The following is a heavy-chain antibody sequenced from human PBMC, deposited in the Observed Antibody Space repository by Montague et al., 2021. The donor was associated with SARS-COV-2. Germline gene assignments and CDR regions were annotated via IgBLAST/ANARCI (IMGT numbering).Heavy chain of an antibody. CDR2: LNRNSDTT. CDR1: GFTFDAYG. D-gene: IGHD2-2*01. Sequence: SLRLSCAASGFTFDAYGVSWVRQAPGKGLEWVSGLNRNSDTTDYGDSVKGRFIISRDNVKNSVYVQMNSLKAEDTAFYYCSRAYQYRPFDLWGQGTMVTVSS. J-gene: IGHJ3*01. V-gene: IGHV3-20*04. CDR3: SRAYQYRPFDL.